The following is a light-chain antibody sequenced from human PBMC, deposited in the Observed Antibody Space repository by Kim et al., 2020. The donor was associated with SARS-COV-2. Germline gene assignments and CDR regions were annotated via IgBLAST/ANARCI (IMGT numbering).Light chain of an antibody. CDR2: DAS. Sequence: SASVGDRVTITCRASQSISSYLNWYQQRPGKAPKLLIYDASSLQSGVPSRFSGSGSGTDFTLTISSLQREDFATYYCQQSFSTPRTFGQGTKLEI. CDR1: QSISSY. J-gene: IGKJ1*01. V-gene: IGKV1-39*01. CDR3: QQSFSTPRT.